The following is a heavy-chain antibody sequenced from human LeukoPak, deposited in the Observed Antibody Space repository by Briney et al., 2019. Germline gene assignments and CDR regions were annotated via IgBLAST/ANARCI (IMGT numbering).Heavy chain of an antibody. V-gene: IGHV3-74*03. CDR1: GFTFSTYW. D-gene: IGHD2-2*03. CDR3: ARDLAWILFDY. Sequence: GGSLRLSCAASGFTFSTYWMHWVRQAPGKALVWVSRIRPEGTTTAYADSVKGRFTISRDNAKNTLFLQMNSLSAEDTAVYYCARDLAWILFDYWGQGTLVTVSS. CDR2: IRPEGTTT. J-gene: IGHJ4*02.